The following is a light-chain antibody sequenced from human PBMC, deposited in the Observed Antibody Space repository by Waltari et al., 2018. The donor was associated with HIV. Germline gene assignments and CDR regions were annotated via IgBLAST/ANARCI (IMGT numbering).Light chain of an antibody. J-gene: IGLJ3*02. Sequence: QSVLTQPPSVSAAPGQQVTIPCSGSSSNSGNNYVSWYQQHPGTAPKLLIYENNKRPSGIPDRFSGSKSGTSATLGITGLQTGDEADYYCGTWDSSLSVWVFGGGTKLTVL. V-gene: IGLV1-51*02. CDR2: ENN. CDR1: SSNSGNNY. CDR3: GTWDSSLSVWV.